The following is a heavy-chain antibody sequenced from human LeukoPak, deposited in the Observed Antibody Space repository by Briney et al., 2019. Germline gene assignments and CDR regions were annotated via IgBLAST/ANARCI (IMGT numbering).Heavy chain of an antibody. CDR2: ISYDGSNK. Sequence: GGSLRLSCAASGFTFSSYGMHWVRQAPGKGLEWVAVISYDGSNKYYADSVKGRFTISRDNAKNSLYLQMNSLRAEDTALYYCARVRGNYQSDYWGQGTLVTVSS. D-gene: IGHD1-7*01. V-gene: IGHV3-30*03. CDR3: ARVRGNYQSDY. J-gene: IGHJ4*02. CDR1: GFTFSSYG.